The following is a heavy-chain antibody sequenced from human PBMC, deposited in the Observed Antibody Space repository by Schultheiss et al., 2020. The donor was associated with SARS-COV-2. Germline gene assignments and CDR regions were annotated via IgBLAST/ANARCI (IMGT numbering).Heavy chain of an antibody. Sequence: GGSLRLSCAASGFTFSSYWMHWVRQAPGKGLVWVSRINSDGSSTSYADSVKGRFTISRDNAKNTLYLQMNSLRAEDTAVYYCAREGMVGATGLDYWGQGTLVTVSS. J-gene: IGHJ4*02. CDR2: INSDGSST. D-gene: IGHD1-26*01. CDR1: GFTFSSYW. V-gene: IGHV3-74*01. CDR3: AREGMVGATGLDY.